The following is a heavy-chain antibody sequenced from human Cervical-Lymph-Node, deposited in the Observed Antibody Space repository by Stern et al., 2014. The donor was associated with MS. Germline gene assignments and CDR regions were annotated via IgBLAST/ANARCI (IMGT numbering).Heavy chain of an antibody. Sequence: ESGPTLVKPTETLRLTCTFSGFSLRTNGVALGWLRPTPGQALEFPTLIYWDGDKRYNPSLKRRLTITTDTSQSQVVLKRTSLDPVDTATYYCVYAPPGEFLEDAFDIWGQGTMVTISS. D-gene: IGHD3-10*01. J-gene: IGHJ3*02. CDR3: VYAPPGEFLEDAFDI. CDR2: IYWDGDK. CDR1: GFSLRTNGVA. V-gene: IGHV2-5*02.